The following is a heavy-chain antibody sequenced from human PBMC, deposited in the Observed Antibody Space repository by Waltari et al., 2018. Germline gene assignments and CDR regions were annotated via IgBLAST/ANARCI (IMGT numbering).Heavy chain of an antibody. D-gene: IGHD6-19*01. J-gene: IGHJ3*02. CDR2: ISRMFETA. Sequence: QVQLVQSGAEVKNPGSSVKVSCKASGGTFRNYGISWVRQAPGQGLEWMGGISRMFETANDAQRSKERVTITADESKSTVHLERSGLKTEDTAVYYCTREGSGWWRGAFDIWGQGTMVIVSS. V-gene: IGHV1-69*01. CDR3: TREGSGWWRGAFDI. CDR1: GGTFRNYG.